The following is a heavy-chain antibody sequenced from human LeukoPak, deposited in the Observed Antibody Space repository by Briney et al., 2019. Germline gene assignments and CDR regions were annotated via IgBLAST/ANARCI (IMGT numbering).Heavy chain of an antibody. Sequence: SGGSLRLSCAASGFTFSSYAMSWVRQAPGKGLEWVSAISGSGGSTYYADSVKGRFTISRDNSKNTLYLQMNSLRAEDTAVYYCAKETSRIGGSMASFDYWGQGTLVTVSS. CDR3: AKETSRIGGSMASFDY. J-gene: IGHJ4*02. CDR2: ISGSGGST. V-gene: IGHV3-23*01. D-gene: IGHD1-26*01. CDR1: GFTFSSYA.